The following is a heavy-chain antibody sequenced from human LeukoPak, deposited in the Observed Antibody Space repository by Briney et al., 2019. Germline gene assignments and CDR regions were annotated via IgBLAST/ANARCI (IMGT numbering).Heavy chain of an antibody. CDR3: ARESNYDY. J-gene: IGHJ4*02. V-gene: IGHV3-66*01. Sequence: GGSLRLSCAVPGFSVSSTYMSWVRQPPGKGLEWVSVIYSGGSTYYADSVKGRFTISRDNSKNTLYLQMNSLRAEDTAVYYCARESNYDYWGQGTLVTVSS. D-gene: IGHD2/OR15-2a*01. CDR2: IYSGGST. CDR1: GFSVSSTY.